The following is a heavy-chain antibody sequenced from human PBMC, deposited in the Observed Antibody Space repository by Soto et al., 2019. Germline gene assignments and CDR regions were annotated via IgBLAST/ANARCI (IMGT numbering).Heavy chain of an antibody. CDR1: VYTFASYG. CDR2: ISGYNGNT. J-gene: IGHJ5*02. D-gene: IGHD6-19*01. CDR3: ARESSVAALDP. Sequence: ASVKVSCRASVYTFASYGISWVRQAPGQGLEWMGWISGYNGNTNYAQKLQGRVTMTTDTSTSTAYMELRSLRSDDTAVYYCARESSVAALDPWGQGTLVTVSS. V-gene: IGHV1-18*01.